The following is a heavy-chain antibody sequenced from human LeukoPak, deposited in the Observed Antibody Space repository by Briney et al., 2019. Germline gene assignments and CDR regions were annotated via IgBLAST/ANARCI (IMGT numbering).Heavy chain of an antibody. CDR2: ISYDGSNK. J-gene: IGHJ3*02. CDR1: GFTFSSYG. V-gene: IGHV3-30*18. CDR3: AKAKAFDI. Sequence: GGSLRLSCAASGFTFSSYGMHWVRQARGKGLEWVAVISYDGSNKYYADSVKGRFTISRDNSKNTLYLQMNSVRAEDTALYYCAKAKAFDIWGQGTMVTVSS.